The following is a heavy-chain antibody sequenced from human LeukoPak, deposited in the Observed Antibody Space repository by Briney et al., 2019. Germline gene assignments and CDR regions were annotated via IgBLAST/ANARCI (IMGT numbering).Heavy chain of an antibody. Sequence: SETLSLTCSVSGGSISSTTYYWGWIRQPPGTGLEGIGSIFYSGSTYYNPSLKSRVTISVDTSKNQFSLKLSSVTAADTAVYYCARSRNLDIAVAAYMDVWGRGTTVTVSS. CDR2: IFYSGST. D-gene: IGHD6-19*01. CDR1: GGSISSTTYY. CDR3: ARSRNLDIAVAAYMDV. J-gene: IGHJ6*03. V-gene: IGHV4-39*07.